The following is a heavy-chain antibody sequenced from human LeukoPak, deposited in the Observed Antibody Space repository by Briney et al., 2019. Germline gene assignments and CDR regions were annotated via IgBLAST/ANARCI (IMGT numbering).Heavy chain of an antibody. Sequence: SGPTLVKPTQTLTLTCTFSGFSLSTSAVAVGWIRQPPGKALEWLALIYWDDDKRYSPSLKSRLTITKDTSKNQVVLTMTNMDPVDTATYYCAHVRFDCSGGSCYRWFDPWGQGTVVTVSS. CDR2: IYWDDDK. V-gene: IGHV2-5*02. CDR1: GFSLSTSAVA. J-gene: IGHJ5*02. D-gene: IGHD2-15*01. CDR3: AHVRFDCSGGSCYRWFDP.